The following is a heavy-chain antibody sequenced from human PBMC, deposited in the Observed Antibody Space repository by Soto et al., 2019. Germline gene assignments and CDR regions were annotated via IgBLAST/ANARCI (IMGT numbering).Heavy chain of an antibody. CDR2: ISASGEKP. CDR3: AKLAWLEFGGDY. CDR1: GFAFSDYP. D-gene: IGHD6-19*01. Sequence: EVHLLESGGGVVQPGKSLKISCATSGFAFSDYPMTWVRQPPGQGLEWVSGISASGEKPYYADSVKGRFTISRDNSKNTLSLQMNSLRVEDTGIYYGAKLAWLEFGGDYWGQGTMVTVSS. J-gene: IGHJ4*02. V-gene: IGHV3-23*01.